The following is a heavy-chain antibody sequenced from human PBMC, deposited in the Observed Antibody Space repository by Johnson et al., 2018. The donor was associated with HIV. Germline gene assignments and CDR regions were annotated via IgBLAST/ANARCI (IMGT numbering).Heavy chain of an antibody. CDR3: AKDISQWLIRAFDI. V-gene: IGHV3-30*02. J-gene: IGHJ3*02. D-gene: IGHD5-12*01. Sequence: QVQLVESGGGVVQPGGSLRLSCAASGFTFSSYGMHWVRQAPGKGLEWVAFIRYDGRNQYYADYVKGRFTISRDNSKNTLYLQMNSLRAEDTAVYYCAKDISQWLIRAFDIWGQGTMVTVSS. CDR2: IRYDGRNQ. CDR1: GFTFSSYG.